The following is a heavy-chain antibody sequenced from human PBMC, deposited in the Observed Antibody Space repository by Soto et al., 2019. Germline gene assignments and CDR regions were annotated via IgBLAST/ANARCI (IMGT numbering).Heavy chain of an antibody. CDR2: ISAYNGNT. V-gene: IGHV1-18*04. Sequence: GASVKVSCKASGYTFTSYGISWVRQAPGQGLEWMGWISAYNGNTNYAQKLQGRVTMTTDTSTSTAYMELRSLRSDDTAVYYCARGVPYDYVWGSYRYFDYWGQGTLVTVSS. D-gene: IGHD3-16*02. J-gene: IGHJ4*02. CDR1: GYTFTSYG. CDR3: ARGVPYDYVWGSYRYFDY.